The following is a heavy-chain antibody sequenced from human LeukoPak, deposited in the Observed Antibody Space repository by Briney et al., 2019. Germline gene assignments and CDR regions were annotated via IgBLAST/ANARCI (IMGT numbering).Heavy chain of an antibody. CDR3: ARDSRCSTSCYPDAFDI. V-gene: IGHV3-21*01. CDR2: ISSSSSYI. D-gene: IGHD2-2*01. CDR1: GFTFSSYS. J-gene: IGHJ3*02. Sequence: GGSLRLSCAASGFTFSSYSMNWVRQAPGKGLEWVSSISSSSSYIYYADSVKGRFTISRDNAKNSLYLQMNSLGAEDTAVYYCARDSRCSTSCYPDAFDIWGQGTMVTVSS.